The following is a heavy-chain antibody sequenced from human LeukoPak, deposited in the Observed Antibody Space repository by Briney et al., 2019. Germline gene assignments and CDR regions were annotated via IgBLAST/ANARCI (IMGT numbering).Heavy chain of an antibody. CDR3: ASSYAAAAGPWFDP. D-gene: IGHD6-13*01. J-gene: IGHJ5*02. V-gene: IGHV1-2*02. CDR2: INPNSGGT. CDR1: GYTFSGYY. Sequence: ASVKVSCKASGYTFSGYYMHWVRQAPGQALEWMGWINPNSGGTNYAQKFQGRVTMTRDTSISTAYMELSRLRSDDTAVYYCASSYAAAAGPWFDPWGQGTLVTVSS.